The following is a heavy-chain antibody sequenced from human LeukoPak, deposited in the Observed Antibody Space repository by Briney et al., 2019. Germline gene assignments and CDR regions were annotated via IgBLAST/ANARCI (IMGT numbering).Heavy chain of an antibody. D-gene: IGHD1-1*01. CDR1: GFTFRDYY. J-gene: IGHJ4*02. CDR2: IGTAGDT. Sequence: GGSLRLSCAASGFTFRDYYMHWVRQATGKGLEWVSAIGTAGDTYYTGSVKGRFTISRENAKNSLYLQMNSLRAGDTAVYYCARVAKERVGGVYYFDYWGQGTLVTVSS. CDR3: ARVAKERVGGVYYFDY. V-gene: IGHV3-13*01.